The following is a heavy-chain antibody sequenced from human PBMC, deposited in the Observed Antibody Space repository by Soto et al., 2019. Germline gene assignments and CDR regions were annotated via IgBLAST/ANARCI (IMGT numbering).Heavy chain of an antibody. J-gene: IGHJ5*02. CDR1: GGSISSGGYY. CDR2: IYYSGST. Sequence: SETLSLTCTVSGGSISSGGYYWSWIRQHPGKGLEWIGYIYYSGSTYYNPSLKSRVTISVDASKNQFSLKLSSVTAADTAVYYCARYMEILNEFDPWGQGTLVTVSS. D-gene: IGHD1-1*01. CDR3: ARYMEILNEFDP. V-gene: IGHV4-31*03.